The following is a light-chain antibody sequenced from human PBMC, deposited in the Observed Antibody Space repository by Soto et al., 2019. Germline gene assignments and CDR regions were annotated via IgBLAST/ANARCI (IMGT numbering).Light chain of an antibody. J-gene: IGLJ1*01. CDR1: SSDVGAYNF. CDR3: CSYAGSTYV. CDR2: EVT. Sequence: QSVLTQPASVSGSPGQSITISCTGSSSDVGAYNFVSWYQHHPGKAPKLILYEVTTRPSGVSSRFSGSKSGNTASLTISGLQAEDEADYYCCSYAGSTYVFGTGTKVTVL. V-gene: IGLV2-23*02.